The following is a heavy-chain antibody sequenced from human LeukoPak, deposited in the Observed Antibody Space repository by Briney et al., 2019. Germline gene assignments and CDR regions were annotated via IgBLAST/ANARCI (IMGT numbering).Heavy chain of an antibody. D-gene: IGHD3-3*01. CDR3: AKDMTQFWSGPDY. J-gene: IGHJ4*02. V-gene: IGHV3-30*18. CDR2: ISYDGSNK. CDR1: GFTFSSYG. Sequence: GGSLRLSCAASGFTFSSYGMHWVRQAPGKGLEWVTVISYDGSNKYFADSVKGRFTISRDNSKNTLFLQMNSLRAEDTAVYYCAKDMTQFWSGPDYWGQGTLVTVSS.